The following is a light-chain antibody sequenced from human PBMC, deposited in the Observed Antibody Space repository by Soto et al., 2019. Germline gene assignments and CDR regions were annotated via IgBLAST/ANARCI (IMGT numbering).Light chain of an antibody. CDR3: QSYDSSLDV. CDR1: SSNIGAGYD. J-gene: IGLJ1*01. Sequence: QPVLTQPPSVSGAPGQRVTISCTGSSSNIGAGYDVHWYQQLPGTAPKLLIYGNSNRPSGVPDRFSGSKSGTSASLAITGLKAEDEADYYCQSYDSSLDVFGTGTKLTVL. V-gene: IGLV1-40*01. CDR2: GNS.